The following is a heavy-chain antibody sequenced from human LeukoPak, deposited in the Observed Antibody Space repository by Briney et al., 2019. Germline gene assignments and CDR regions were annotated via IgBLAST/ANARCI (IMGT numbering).Heavy chain of an antibody. J-gene: IGHJ5*02. CDR3: ARQWLKVFDP. CDR1: GFTVSSNY. Sequence: GGSLRLSCAASGFTVSSNYMSWVRQAPGKGLEWVSVIYSGGSTYYADSVKGRFTISRDNAKNSLYLQMNSLRAEDTAVYYCARQWLKVFDPWGQGTLVTVSS. V-gene: IGHV3-66*04. CDR2: IYSGGST. D-gene: IGHD6-19*01.